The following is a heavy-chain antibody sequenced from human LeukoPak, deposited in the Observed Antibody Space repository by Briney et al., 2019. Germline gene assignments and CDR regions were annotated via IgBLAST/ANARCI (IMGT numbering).Heavy chain of an antibody. J-gene: IGHJ4*02. V-gene: IGHV3-66*01. CDR2: IYSGGST. D-gene: IGHD1-26*01. Sequence: GGSLRLSCAASGFTFSSYSMNWVRQAPGKGLEWVSVIYSGGSTYYADSVKGRFTISRDNSKNKLYLQMNSLRAEDTAVYYCVFTVGATSFDYWGQATLVTVSS. CDR1: GFTFSSYS. CDR3: VFTVGATSFDY.